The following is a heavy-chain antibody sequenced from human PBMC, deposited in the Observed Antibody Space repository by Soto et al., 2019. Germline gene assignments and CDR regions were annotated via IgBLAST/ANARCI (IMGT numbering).Heavy chain of an antibody. V-gene: IGHV3-48*03. CDR3: ARGNSPVNVH. CDR1: GFSFSSFE. D-gene: IGHD3-16*02. Sequence: PGGSLRLSCAASGFSFSSFEMNWVRQAPGKGLEWVSYITSTGNTLYYADSVKGRFTISRDNAKNSLHLQMNRLRAEDTAVYYCARGNSPVNVHWGQGTLVTVSS. J-gene: IGHJ4*02. CDR2: ITSTGNTL.